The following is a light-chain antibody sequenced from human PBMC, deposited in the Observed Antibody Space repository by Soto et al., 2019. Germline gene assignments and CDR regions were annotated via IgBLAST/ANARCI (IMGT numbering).Light chain of an antibody. CDR1: SSDIGGYKY. V-gene: IGLV2-14*01. Sequence: QSALSQPASVSGSPGQSITISCTGSSSDIGGYKYVSWYQQHPGKAPKLMIYEVSNRPSGVSNHFSGSKSGNTASLIISGLQAEDEADYYCSSYTSSSTLVFGTGTKVTVL. J-gene: IGLJ1*01. CDR3: SSYTSSSTLV. CDR2: EVS.